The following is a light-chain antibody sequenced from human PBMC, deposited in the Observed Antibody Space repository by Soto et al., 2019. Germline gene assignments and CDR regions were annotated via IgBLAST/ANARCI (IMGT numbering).Light chain of an antibody. V-gene: IGKV3-11*01. CDR1: QSVSSN. CDR3: QQRSNWPPN. J-gene: IGKJ5*01. Sequence: EIVLTQSPATLSLSPGERATLSCRASQSVSSNLAWYQLKPGQAPRLLIYGASTRATGIPARFSGSGSGTDFTLTISSLEPEDFAVYYCQQRSNWPPNFGQGTRLEIK. CDR2: GAS.